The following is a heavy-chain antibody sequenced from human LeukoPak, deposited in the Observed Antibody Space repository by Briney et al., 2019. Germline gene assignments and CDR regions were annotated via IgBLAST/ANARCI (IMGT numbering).Heavy chain of an antibody. CDR1: GYTFTGYY. Sequence: ASVKVSCKASGYTFTGYYMHWVRQAPGQGLEWMGWINPNSGGTNYAQKFQGRVTMTRDTSISTAYMELSSLRSEDTAVYYCTTDVRVRGVIIRGWFDSWGQGTLVTVSS. D-gene: IGHD3-10*01. CDR3: TTDVRVRGVIIRGWFDS. V-gene: IGHV1-2*02. J-gene: IGHJ5*01. CDR2: INPNSGGT.